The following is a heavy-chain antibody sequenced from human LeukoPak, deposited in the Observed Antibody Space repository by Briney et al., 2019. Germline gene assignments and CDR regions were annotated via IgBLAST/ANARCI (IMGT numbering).Heavy chain of an antibody. CDR2: INAGNGNT. D-gene: IGHD1-26*01. Sequence: ASVKVSCKGSGYTFSSYGISWVRQAPGQRLEWMGWINAGNGNTKYSQEFQGRVTITRDTSASTAYMELSSLRSEDMAVYYCARGTSWELNYFDYWGQGTLVTVSS. CDR1: GYTFSSYG. V-gene: IGHV1-3*03. J-gene: IGHJ4*02. CDR3: ARGTSWELNYFDY.